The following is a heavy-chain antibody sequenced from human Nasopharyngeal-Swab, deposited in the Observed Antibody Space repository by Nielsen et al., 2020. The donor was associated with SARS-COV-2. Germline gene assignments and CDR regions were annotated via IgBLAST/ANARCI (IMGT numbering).Heavy chain of an antibody. V-gene: IGHV3-23*01. Sequence: GESLKISCAASGFTFKNYAMSWVRRAPGKGLEWVSAIGGSGVHTYYADSVRGRFTISRDNAKNTLYLQMNSLRVEDTAVYYCVKHQGSSSDQWGQGTLVTVSS. CDR2: IGGSGVHT. CDR3: VKHQGSSSDQ. CDR1: GFTFKNYA. J-gene: IGHJ4*02.